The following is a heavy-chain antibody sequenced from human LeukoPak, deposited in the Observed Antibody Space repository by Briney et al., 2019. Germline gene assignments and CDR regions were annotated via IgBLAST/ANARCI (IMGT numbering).Heavy chain of an antibody. CDR3: ARANGYSSGWYNFDF. J-gene: IGHJ4*02. Sequence: ASVKVSCKASGYTFTSYYMHWVRQAPGQGLEWMGRINSSGGSTSYAQKFQGRVTMTRDTSTSTVYMELSSLRSEDTAVYFCARANGYSSGWYNFDFWGQGTLVTVSS. CDR1: GYTFTSYY. V-gene: IGHV1-46*01. D-gene: IGHD6-19*01. CDR2: INSSGGST.